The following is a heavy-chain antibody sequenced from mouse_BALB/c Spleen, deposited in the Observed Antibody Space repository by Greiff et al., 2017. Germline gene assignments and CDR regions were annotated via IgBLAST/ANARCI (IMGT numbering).Heavy chain of an antibody. J-gene: IGHJ3*01. Sequence: EVKLVESGGGLVQPGGSLKLSCAASGFTFSSYGMSWVRQTPDKRLELVATINSNGGSTYYPDSVKGRFTISRDNAKNTLYLQMSSLKSEDTAMYYCARDQNYYGSSPFAYWGQGTLVTVSA. CDR1: GFTFSSYG. CDR2: INSNGGST. CDR3: ARDQNYYGSSPFAY. V-gene: IGHV5-6-3*01. D-gene: IGHD1-1*01.